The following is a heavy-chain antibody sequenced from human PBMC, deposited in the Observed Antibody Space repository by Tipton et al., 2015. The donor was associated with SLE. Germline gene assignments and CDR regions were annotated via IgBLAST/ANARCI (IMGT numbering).Heavy chain of an antibody. V-gene: IGHV4-34*01. Sequence: TLSLTCAVYGGSFSGNYWSWIRQPPGKGLQWIGEINHSGSNNYNPSLKSRVTISVDTSKNQFSLNLTSVTAADTAVYYCARVGYDFWSGYYDWGQGTLVTVSS. J-gene: IGHJ4*02. D-gene: IGHD3-3*01. CDR2: INHSGSN. CDR1: GGSFSGNY. CDR3: ARVGYDFWSGYYD.